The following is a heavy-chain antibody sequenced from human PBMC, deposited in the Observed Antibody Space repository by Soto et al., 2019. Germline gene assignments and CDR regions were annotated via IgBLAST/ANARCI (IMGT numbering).Heavy chain of an antibody. D-gene: IGHD5-12*01. J-gene: IGHJ4*02. CDR2: INHSGST. CDR3: ARERIVATLGFDY. CDR1: GGSFSGYY. Sequence: QVQLQQWGAGLLKPSETLSLTCAVYGGSFSGYYWSWIRQPPGKGLEWIGEINHSGSTNYNPSLKSRVTRSVDTSKNQFSLKLSSVTAADTAVYYCARERIVATLGFDYWGQGTLVTVSS. V-gene: IGHV4-34*01.